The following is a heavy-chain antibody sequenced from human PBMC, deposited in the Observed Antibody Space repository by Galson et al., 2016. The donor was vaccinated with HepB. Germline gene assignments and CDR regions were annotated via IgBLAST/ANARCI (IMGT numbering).Heavy chain of an antibody. D-gene: IGHD3-22*01. Sequence: SLRLSCAASGFTFYTYSLTWVRQAPGKGLEWVSTISAGGASTYYADSVKGRFTISRDNSKNTVFLQMNSLRAEDTAVYYCANVGAYFHGSGYFYLTNDVDVWGQGTTVTVSS. CDR2: ISAGGAST. CDR3: ANVGAYFHGSGYFYLTNDVDV. V-gene: IGHV3-23*01. CDR1: GFTFYTYS. J-gene: IGHJ6*02.